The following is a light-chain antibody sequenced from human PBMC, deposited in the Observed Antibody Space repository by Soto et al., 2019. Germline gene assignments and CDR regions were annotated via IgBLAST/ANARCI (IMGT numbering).Light chain of an antibody. CDR2: KVS. CDR1: ESLVFTDGNTY. J-gene: IGKJ3*01. CDR3: MQGTNLTPT. V-gene: IGKV2-30*01. Sequence: DVVMSQSPLTLPVTLGQPASISCRSSESLVFTDGNTYLSWFQQRPGQSPRRLIYKVSKRDSGIPDRFSGSGSGADSTLEISRVEAEDVGVYYCMQGTNLTPTFGSGTKLDIK.